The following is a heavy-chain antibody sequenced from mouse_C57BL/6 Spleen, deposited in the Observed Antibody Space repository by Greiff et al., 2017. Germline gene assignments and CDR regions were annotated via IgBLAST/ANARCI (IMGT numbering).Heavy chain of an antibody. J-gene: IGHJ3*01. CDR2: ISYSGST. D-gene: IGHD2-3*01. CDR3: ARDYDGYPAWFAY. Sequence: DVQLQESGPGMVKPSQSPSLTCTVTGYSITSGYDWYWIRHFPGNKLEWMGYISYSGSTNYNPSLKSRISITHDTSKNHFFLKLNSVTTEDTATYYCARDYDGYPAWFAYWGQGTLVTVSA. V-gene: IGHV3-1*01. CDR1: GYSITSGYD.